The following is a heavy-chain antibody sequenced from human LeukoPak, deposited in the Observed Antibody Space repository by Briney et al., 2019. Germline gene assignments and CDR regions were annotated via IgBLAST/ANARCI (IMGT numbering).Heavy chain of an antibody. Sequence: ASVKVSCKASGYTFTSYAMNWVRQAPGQGLEWMGWINTNTGNPTYAQGFTGRFVFSLDTSISTAYLQISSLKAEDTAVYYCARAPLLWFGELLSIPDAFDIWGQGTMVTVSS. V-gene: IGHV7-4-1*02. CDR3: ARAPLLWFGELLSIPDAFDI. CDR2: INTNTGNP. CDR1: GYTFTSYA. D-gene: IGHD3-10*01. J-gene: IGHJ3*02.